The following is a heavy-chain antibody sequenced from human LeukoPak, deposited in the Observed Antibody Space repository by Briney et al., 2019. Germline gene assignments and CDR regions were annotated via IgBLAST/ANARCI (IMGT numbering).Heavy chain of an antibody. V-gene: IGHV4-59*12. D-gene: IGHD6-13*01. CDR3: ARLSTQQLGRDY. J-gene: IGHJ4*02. Sequence: PSETLSLTCTVSGGSISSYYWSWIRQPPGKGLEWIGYIHYSGSTNYNPSLKSRVTISVDTSKNQFSLKLSSVTAADTAVYYCARLSTQQLGRDYWGQGTLVTVSS. CDR1: GGSISSYY. CDR2: IHYSGST.